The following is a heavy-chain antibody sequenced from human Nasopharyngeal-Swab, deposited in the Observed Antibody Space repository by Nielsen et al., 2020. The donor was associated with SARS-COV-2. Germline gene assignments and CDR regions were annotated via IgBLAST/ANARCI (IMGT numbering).Heavy chain of an antibody. Sequence: SETLSLTCAVYGGSFSGYYWSWIRQPPGKGLEWIGEINHSGSTNYNPSLKSRVTISVDTSKNQFSLKLSSVTAAGTAVYYCASSSSWAIYYYGMDVWGQGTTVTVSS. CDR2: INHSGST. V-gene: IGHV4-34*01. CDR1: GGSFSGYY. D-gene: IGHD6-13*01. CDR3: ASSSSWAIYYYGMDV. J-gene: IGHJ6*02.